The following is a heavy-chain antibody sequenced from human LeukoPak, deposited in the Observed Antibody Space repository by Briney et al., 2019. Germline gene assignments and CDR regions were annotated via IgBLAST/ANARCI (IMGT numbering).Heavy chain of an antibody. CDR2: IYYSGST. V-gene: IGHV4-59*01. CDR1: GGSISSYY. J-gene: IGHJ5*02. CDR3: ARHSDKYRQSCFDP. Sequence: SETLSLTCTVSGGSISSYYWSWIRQPPGKGLEWIGYIYYSGSTNYNPSLKSRVTISVDTSKNQFSLKLSSVTAADTAVYYCARHSDKYRQSCFDPWGQGTLVTVSS. D-gene: IGHD6-6*01.